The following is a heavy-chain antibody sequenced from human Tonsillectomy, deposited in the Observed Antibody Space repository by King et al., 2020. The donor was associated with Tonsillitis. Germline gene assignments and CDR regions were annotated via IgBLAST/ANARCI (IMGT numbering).Heavy chain of an antibody. CDR3: ATGSSGWPYYFDY. V-gene: IGHV1-3*01. Sequence: QLVQSGAEVKKPGASVKVSCKASGYTFSTYAMHWLRQAPGQRLEWMGWIGADNGYTKYSQKFQGRVTITRDTTATTAYMELSSLRSEATALYYCATGSSGWPYYFDYWGQGTLVTVSS. CDR1: GYTFSTYA. J-gene: IGHJ4*02. D-gene: IGHD6-19*01. CDR2: IGADNGYT.